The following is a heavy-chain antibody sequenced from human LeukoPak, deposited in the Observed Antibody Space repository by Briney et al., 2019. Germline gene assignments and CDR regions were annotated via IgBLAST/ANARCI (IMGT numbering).Heavy chain of an antibody. Sequence: GGSLRLSCAASGFTFSSYWMHWVRQALGKGLVWVSRINSDGSSTSYADSVKGRFTISGDNAKNTLYLQMNSLRAEDTAVYYCARQGYDFWSGYYHYFDYWGQGTLVTVSS. J-gene: IGHJ4*02. V-gene: IGHV3-74*01. D-gene: IGHD3-3*01. CDR2: INSDGSST. CDR1: GFTFSSYW. CDR3: ARQGYDFWSGYYHYFDY.